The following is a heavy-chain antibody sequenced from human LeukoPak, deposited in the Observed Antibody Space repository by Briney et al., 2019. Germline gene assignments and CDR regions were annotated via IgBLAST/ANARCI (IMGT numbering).Heavy chain of an antibody. CDR1: GDSISSYY. D-gene: IGHD3-10*01. Sequence: SETLCLTCTVSGDSISSYYWNWVRQPPGKGLEWMGYVYYSGTTGTTNYNPSLKSRITISVDTSKNQFSLKLSSVTAADTAVYYCARHRDYYRFDSWGQGTLVTVSS. J-gene: IGHJ4*02. CDR3: ARHRDYYRFDS. V-gene: IGHV4-59*08. CDR2: VYYSGTT.